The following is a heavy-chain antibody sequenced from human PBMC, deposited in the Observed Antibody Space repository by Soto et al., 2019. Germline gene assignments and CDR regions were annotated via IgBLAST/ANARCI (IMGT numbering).Heavy chain of an antibody. CDR1: GGSFSGYY. V-gene: IGHV4-34*01. CDR2: INHSGST. CDR3: ARQSEGIYDSSGYLLDY. Sequence: SETLSLTCAVYGGSFSGYYWSWIRQPPGKGLEWIGEINHSGSTNYNPSLKSRVTISVDTSKNQFSLKLSSVTAADTAVYYCARQSEGIYDSSGYLLDYWGQGTLVTVSS. D-gene: IGHD3-22*01. J-gene: IGHJ4*01.